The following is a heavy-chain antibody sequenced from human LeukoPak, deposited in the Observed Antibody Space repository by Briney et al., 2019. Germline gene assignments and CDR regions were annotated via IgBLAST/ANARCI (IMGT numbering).Heavy chain of an antibody. J-gene: IGHJ4*02. V-gene: IGHV4-30-4*01. D-gene: IGHD3-16*02. CDR1: GGSISSGDYY. CDR2: IYYSGST. Sequence: PSETLSLTCTVSGGSISSGDYYWSWIRQPPGKGLEWIGYIYYSGSTYYNPSLKSRVTISEDTSKNQFSLKLSSVTAADTAVYYCARDSITFGGVIVQDYWGQGTLVTVSS. CDR3: ARDSITFGGVIVQDY.